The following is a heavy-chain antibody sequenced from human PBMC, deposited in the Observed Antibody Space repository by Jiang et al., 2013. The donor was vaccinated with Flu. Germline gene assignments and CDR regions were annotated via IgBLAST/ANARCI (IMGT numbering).Heavy chain of an antibody. J-gene: IGHJ4*01. Sequence: GSGLVKPSQTLSLTCAVSGGSISSGGYSWSWIRQPPGKGLEWIGYIYHSGSTYYNPSLKSRVTISVDRSKNQFSLKLSSVTAADTAVYYCARAVDYYDSSGYYYYFDY. CDR1: GGSISSGGYS. CDR2: IYHSGST. CDR3: ARAVDYYDSSGYYYYFDY. V-gene: IGHV4-30-2*01. D-gene: IGHD3-22*01.